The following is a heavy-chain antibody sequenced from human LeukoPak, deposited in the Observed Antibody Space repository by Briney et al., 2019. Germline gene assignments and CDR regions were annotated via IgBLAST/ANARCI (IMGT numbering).Heavy chain of an antibody. CDR3: ARGSGSCLDY. Sequence: SETLSLTCTVSGDSISSSSSYWGWIRQPPGEGLEWIGEINHSGSTNYNPSLKSRVTISVDTSKNQFSLKLSSVTAADTAVYYCARGSGSCLDYWGQGTLVTVSS. V-gene: IGHV4-39*07. D-gene: IGHD3-10*01. J-gene: IGHJ4*02. CDR1: GDSISSSSSY. CDR2: INHSGST.